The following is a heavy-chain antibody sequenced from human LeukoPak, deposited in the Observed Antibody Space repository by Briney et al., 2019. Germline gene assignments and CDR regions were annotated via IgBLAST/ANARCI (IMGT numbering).Heavy chain of an antibody. D-gene: IGHD5-18*01. CDR3: AKYQLWFTY. CDR1: GGSFSGYY. Sequence: SETLSLTCAVYGGSFSGYYWSWIRQPPGKGLEWIGEINHSGSTNYNPALKSRVTISVDTSKNRFSLKLSSVTAADTAVYYCAKYQLWFTYWGQGTLVTVSS. J-gene: IGHJ4*02. V-gene: IGHV4-34*01. CDR2: INHSGST.